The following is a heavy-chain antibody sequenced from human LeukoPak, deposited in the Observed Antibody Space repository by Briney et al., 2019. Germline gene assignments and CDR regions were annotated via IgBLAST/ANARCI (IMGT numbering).Heavy chain of an antibody. CDR1: SGSFSGYY. CDR3: ARVGSRSFQH. CDR2: INHSGST. V-gene: IGHV4-34*01. J-gene: IGHJ1*01. Sequence: SETLSLTCAVYSGSFSGYYWSWIRQPPGKGLEWIGEINHSGSTNYNPSLKSRVTISVDTSKNQFSLKLSSVTAADTAVYYCARVGSRSFQHWGQGTLVTVSS. D-gene: IGHD6-13*01.